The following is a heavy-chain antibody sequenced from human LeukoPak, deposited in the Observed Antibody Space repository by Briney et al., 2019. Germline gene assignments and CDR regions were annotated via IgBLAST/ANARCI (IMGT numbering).Heavy chain of an antibody. Sequence: GGSLRLSCAASGFTFSSYGMHWVHQAPGKGLEWVAVISYDGSNKYYADSVKGRFTISRDNSKNTLFLQMNSLRAEDTAVYYCAREIFNGFDIWGQGTMVTVSS. CDR2: ISYDGSNK. J-gene: IGHJ3*02. CDR1: GFTFSSYG. V-gene: IGHV3-30*03. CDR3: AREIFNGFDI.